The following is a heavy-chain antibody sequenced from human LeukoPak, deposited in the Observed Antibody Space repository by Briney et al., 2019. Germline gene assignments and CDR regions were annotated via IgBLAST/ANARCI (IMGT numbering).Heavy chain of an antibody. CDR2: ISSSGSTI. Sequence: GGSLRLSCAASGFTFSSYEMNWVRQAPGKGLEWVSYISSSGSTIYYADSVKGRFTISRDNAKNSLYLQMNSLRAGDTAVYYCARTRYDFWSGYGVDIDYWGQGTLVTVSS. V-gene: IGHV3-48*03. J-gene: IGHJ4*02. CDR1: GFTFSSYE. CDR3: ARTRYDFWSGYGVDIDY. D-gene: IGHD3-3*01.